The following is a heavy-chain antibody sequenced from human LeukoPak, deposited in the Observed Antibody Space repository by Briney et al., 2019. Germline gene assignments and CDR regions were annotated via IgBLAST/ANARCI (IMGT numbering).Heavy chain of an antibody. D-gene: IGHD3-10*01. CDR3: ARDHSGGSGGNWFDP. Sequence: SQTLSLTCTVSGGSISSGGYYWSWIRQHPGKGLEWIGHIYYSGSTYYNPSLKSRVTISVDTSKNQFPLKLSSVTAADTAVYYCARDHSGGSGGNWFDPWGQGTLVTVSS. V-gene: IGHV4-31*03. CDR2: IYYSGST. CDR1: GGSISSGGYY. J-gene: IGHJ5*02.